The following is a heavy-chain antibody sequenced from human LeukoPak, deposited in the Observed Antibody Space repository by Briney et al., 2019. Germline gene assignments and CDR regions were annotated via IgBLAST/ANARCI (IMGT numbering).Heavy chain of an antibody. CDR2: MNPNSGYT. Sequence: SVKVSCKASGYTFTSHDINWVRQATRQGREWMGWMNPNSGYTGYEQQFQRRVTMTRDTSTSTPYMELSSLRSEDTAVYYCARGGSSYNDEHEEFDYWGQGTVVTVSS. D-gene: IGHD3-22*01. J-gene: IGHJ4*02. V-gene: IGHV1-8*01. CDR1: GYTFTSHD. CDR3: ARGGSSYNDEHEEFDY.